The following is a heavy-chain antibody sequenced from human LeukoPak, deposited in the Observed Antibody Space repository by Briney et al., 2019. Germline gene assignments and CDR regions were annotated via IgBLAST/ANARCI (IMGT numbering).Heavy chain of an antibody. D-gene: IGHD3-16*01. V-gene: IGHV4-34*01. CDR3: ARLGGEEYYNERPGGY. J-gene: IGHJ4*02. Sequence: PSETLSLTCAVYGGSFSSYYWTWVRQPPGKGLEWIGEINPNGYTNYNSSLKSRVTISVDTSKNQFSLKLSSVTAADTAVYYCARLGGEEYYNERPGGYWGQGTLVTVSS. CDR2: INPNGYT. CDR1: GGSFSSYY.